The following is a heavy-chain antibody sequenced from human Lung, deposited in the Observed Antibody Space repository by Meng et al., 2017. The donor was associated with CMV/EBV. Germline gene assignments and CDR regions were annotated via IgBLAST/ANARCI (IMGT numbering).Heavy chain of an antibody. CDR2: IKSRPDGGTA. V-gene: IGHV3-15*01. J-gene: IGHJ4*02. D-gene: IGHD1-26*01. Sequence: VCSGGGSVKPGGSLRLACAASGFSFNNVWMGWVRQAPGKGLEWVGRIKSRPDGGTADYAAPVQGRFTISRDDSQNTLYLQMNSLKTEDTAVYYCTTYSGSYSAGFYFDFWGQGTLVTVSS. CDR1: GFSFNNVW. CDR3: TTYSGSYSAGFYFDF.